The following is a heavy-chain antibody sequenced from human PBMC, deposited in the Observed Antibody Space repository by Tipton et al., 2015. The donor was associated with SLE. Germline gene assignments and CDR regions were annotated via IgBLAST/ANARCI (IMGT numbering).Heavy chain of an antibody. CDR2: INHSGST. D-gene: IGHD6-13*01. J-gene: IGHJ5*02. CDR3: ARGGMTFIAAAGTGNWFDP. Sequence: TLSLTCAVYGGSFSGYYWSWIRQPPGKGLEWIGEINHSGSTNYNPSLKSRVTISVDTSKNQLSLKLSSVTAADTAVYYCARGGMTFIAAAGTGNWFDPWGQGTLVTVSS. V-gene: IGHV4-34*01. CDR1: GGSFSGYY.